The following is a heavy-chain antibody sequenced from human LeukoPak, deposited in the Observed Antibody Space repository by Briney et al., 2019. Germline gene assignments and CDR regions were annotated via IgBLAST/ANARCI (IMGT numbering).Heavy chain of an antibody. J-gene: IGHJ4*02. V-gene: IGHV3-23*01. D-gene: IGHD1-26*01. CDR3: AKGRGWEFPLDY. CDR1: GFTFSSYA. CDR2: ISGSGGKT. Sequence: GGSLRLSCAASGFTFSSYAMSWVRQAPGKGPEWVSVISGSGGKTYYADSVKGRFTISRDNSKNTLYLQMNSLRAEDTAVYYCAKGRGWEFPLDYWGQGPLVTVSS.